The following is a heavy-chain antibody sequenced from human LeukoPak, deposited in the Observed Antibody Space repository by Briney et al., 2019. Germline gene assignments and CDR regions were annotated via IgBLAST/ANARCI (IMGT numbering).Heavy chain of an antibody. CDR3: ARTYYDILTGYYEYYFDY. CDR1: GGTFSSYA. Sequence: ASVKVSCKASGGTFSSYAISWVRQAPGQGLEWMGGIIPIFGTAYYAQKFQGRVTITADESTSTAYMELSSLRSEDTAVYYCARTYYDILTGYYEYYFDYWGQGTLVTVSS. CDR2: IIPIFGTA. D-gene: IGHD3-9*01. V-gene: IGHV1-69*13. J-gene: IGHJ4*02.